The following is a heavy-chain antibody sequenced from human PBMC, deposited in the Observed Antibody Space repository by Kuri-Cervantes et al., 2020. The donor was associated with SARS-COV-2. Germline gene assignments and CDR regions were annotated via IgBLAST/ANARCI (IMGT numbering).Heavy chain of an antibody. CDR1: GFTFSSYA. CDR3: ATRVAGDPDYYYYYMDV. CDR2: ISYDGSNK. Sequence: GGSLRLSCAASGFTFSSYAMHWVRQAPGKGLEWVAVISYDGSNKYYADSVKGRFTISRDNSKNTLYLQMNSLRAEDTAVYYCATRVAGDPDYYYYYMDVWGTGTTVTVSS. J-gene: IGHJ6*03. D-gene: IGHD7-27*01. V-gene: IGHV3-30-3*01.